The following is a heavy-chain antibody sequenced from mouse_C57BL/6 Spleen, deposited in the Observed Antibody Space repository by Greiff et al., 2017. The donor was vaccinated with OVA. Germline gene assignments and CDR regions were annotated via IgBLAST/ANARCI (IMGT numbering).Heavy chain of an antibody. CDR1: GFTFSSYG. CDR3: ATSFDY. CDR2: ISSGGSYT. V-gene: IGHV5-6*01. J-gene: IGHJ2*01. Sequence: EVQGVESGGDLVKPGGSLKLSCAASGFTFSSYGMSWVRQTPDKRLEWVATISSGGSYTYYPDSVKGRFTISRDNAKNPLYLQMSSLKSEDTAMYYCATSFDYWGQGTTLTVSS. D-gene: IGHD6-1*01.